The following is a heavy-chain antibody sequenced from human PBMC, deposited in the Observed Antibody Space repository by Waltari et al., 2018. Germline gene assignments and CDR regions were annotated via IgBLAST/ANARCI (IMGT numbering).Heavy chain of an antibody. CDR2: IYHSGST. J-gene: IGHJ4*02. CDR3: ARDTSPRPHFDY. V-gene: IGHV4-38-2*02. Sequence: QVQLQESGPGLVKPSETLSLTCAVSGYSISSGYYWGWIRQPPGKGLEWIGSIYHSGSTYYNPSLKSRVTISVDTSKNQFSLKLSSVTAADTAVDYCARDTSPRPHFDYWGQGTLVTVSS. CDR1: GYSISSGYY.